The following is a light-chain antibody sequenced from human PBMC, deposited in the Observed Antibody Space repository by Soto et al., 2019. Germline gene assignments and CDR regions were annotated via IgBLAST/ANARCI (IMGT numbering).Light chain of an antibody. CDR3: SSYTSSTDYV. J-gene: IGLJ1*01. CDR2: EVS. CDR1: SSDVGTYNY. V-gene: IGLV2-14*01. Sequence: QSALTQPASVSGSPGQSITISCTGTSSDVGTYNYVSWYQQHPGKAPKLIIYEVSNRPSWVSNRFSGSKSGNTASLTISGLQAEDEADYYCSSYTSSTDYVFGTGTKLTVL.